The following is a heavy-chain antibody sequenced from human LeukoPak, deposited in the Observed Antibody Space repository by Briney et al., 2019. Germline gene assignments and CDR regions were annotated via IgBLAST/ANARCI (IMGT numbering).Heavy chain of an antibody. V-gene: IGHV1-58*01. CDR2: IVVGSGNT. CDR1: GFTFTSPA. Sequence: SVKVSCKASGFTFTSPAVQWVRQARGQRLEWIGWIVVGSGNTNYAQKFQERVTITRDMSTSTAYMELSSLRSEDTAVYYCAAIVANAFDIWGQGTMVTVSS. CDR3: AAIVANAFDI. D-gene: IGHD3-22*01. J-gene: IGHJ3*02.